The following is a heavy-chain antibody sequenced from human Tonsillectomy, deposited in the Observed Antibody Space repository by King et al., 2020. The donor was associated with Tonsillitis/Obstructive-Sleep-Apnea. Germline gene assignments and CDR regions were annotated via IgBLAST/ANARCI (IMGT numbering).Heavy chain of an antibody. CDR2: IDHSGST. J-gene: IGHJ6*02. CDR1: GGSFSGYY. CDR3: ARWDGSRGDNGMDV. Sequence: VQLQQWGAGLLKPSETLSLTCAVYGGSFSGYYWSWIRQTPGKGLEWIGEIDHSGSTKFNPSLRSRVTISVDVSKSQFSLKLTSVTAEETAVYYCARWDGSRGDNGMDVWGEGTTVTV. V-gene: IGHV4-34*01. D-gene: IGHD5-24*01.